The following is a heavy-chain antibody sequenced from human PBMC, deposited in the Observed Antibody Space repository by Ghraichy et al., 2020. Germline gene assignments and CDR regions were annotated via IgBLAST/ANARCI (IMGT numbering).Heavy chain of an antibody. Sequence: GESLRLSCAASGFTVSSNYMSWVRQAPGKGLEWVSVIYSGGSTYYADSVKGRFTISRDNSKNTLYLQMNSLRAEDTAVYHCARESRAPEFDYWGQGTLVTVSS. V-gene: IGHV3-53*01. CDR2: IYSGGST. CDR3: ARESRAPEFDY. J-gene: IGHJ4*02. CDR1: GFTVSSNY.